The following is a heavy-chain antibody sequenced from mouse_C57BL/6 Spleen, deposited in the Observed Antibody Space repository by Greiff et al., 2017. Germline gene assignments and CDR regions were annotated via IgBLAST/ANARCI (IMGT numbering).Heavy chain of an antibody. CDR2: IWSGGST. CDR1: GFSLTSYG. J-gene: IGHJ4*01. CDR3: ARKRTTVVPYAMDY. Sequence: QVQLQQSGPGLVQPSQSLSITCTVSGFSLTSYGVHWVRQSPGKGLEWLGVIWSGGSTDYNAAFISRLSISKDNSKSQVFFKMNSLQAYDTAIYYCARKRTTVVPYAMDYWGQGTSVTVSS. D-gene: IGHD1-1*01. V-gene: IGHV2-2*01.